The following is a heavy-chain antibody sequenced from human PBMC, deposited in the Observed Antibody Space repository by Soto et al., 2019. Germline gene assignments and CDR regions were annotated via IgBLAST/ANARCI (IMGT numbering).Heavy chain of an antibody. Sequence: ASLNCYFKTSACANNAYVGICLRQATKQGLEWMGWISSYNGNKDYAQKIQGRVALTTDTSTSTAYMELRSLRSYDTAVYYCANTRASVSNSWYFDFWGQGTLVTVSS. J-gene: IGHJ4*02. CDR2: ISSYNGNK. V-gene: IGHV1-18*04. CDR3: ANTRASVSNSWYFDF. CDR1: ACANNAYV. D-gene: IGHD6-13*01.